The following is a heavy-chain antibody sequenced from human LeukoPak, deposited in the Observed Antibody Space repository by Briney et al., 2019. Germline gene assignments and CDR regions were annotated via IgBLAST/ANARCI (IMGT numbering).Heavy chain of an antibody. V-gene: IGHV4-39*01. CDR3: ARQIWFVDY. CDR1: GGSISSSSYY. D-gene: IGHD3-10*01. CDR2: IYYSGST. J-gene: IGHJ4*02. Sequence: SETLSLTCTVSGGSISSSSYYWGWIRQPPGKGLEWIGSIYYSGSTYYNPSLKSRVTISVDRSNTQFSLKLSPVPAADTAVYYCARQIWFVDYWGQGTLVTVSS.